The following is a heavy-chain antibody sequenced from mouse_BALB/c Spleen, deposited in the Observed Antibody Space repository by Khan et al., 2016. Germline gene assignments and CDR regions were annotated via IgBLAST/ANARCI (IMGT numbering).Heavy chain of an antibody. Sequence: QIQLVQSGPELKKPGETVKISCKASGYTFTNYGMNWVKQAPGKGLKWMGWINTYTGEPTYADDFKGRFAFSLETSASTAYLQINNLKNEDTATYFCARWTYYYGSSYGYFDVWGAGTTVTVSS. D-gene: IGHD1-1*01. CDR1: GYTFTNYG. J-gene: IGHJ1*01. CDR3: ARWTYYYGSSYGYFDV. V-gene: IGHV9-3-1*01. CDR2: INTYTGEP.